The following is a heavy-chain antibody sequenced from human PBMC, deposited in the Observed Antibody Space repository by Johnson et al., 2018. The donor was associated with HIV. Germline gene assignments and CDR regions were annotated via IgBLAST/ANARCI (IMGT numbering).Heavy chain of an antibody. CDR2: INWNGGST. CDR3: ARDISYDSSASQGAFDI. V-gene: IGHV3-20*04. CDR1: GFTFDDYG. J-gene: IGHJ3*02. D-gene: IGHD3-22*01. Sequence: VQLVESGGGVVRPGGSLRLSCAASGFTFDDYGMSWVRQAPGKGLEWVSGINWNGGSTGYADSVKGRFTISRDNAKNSLYLQMNSLRAEETALYYCARDISYDSSASQGAFDIWGQGTMVTVSS.